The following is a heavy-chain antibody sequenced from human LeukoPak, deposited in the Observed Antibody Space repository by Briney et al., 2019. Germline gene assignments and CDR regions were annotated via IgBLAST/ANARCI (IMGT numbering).Heavy chain of an antibody. D-gene: IGHD3-9*01. CDR3: ASLRGDYDILTGYYNALDI. Sequence: PSETLSLTCTVSGGSISSYYWSWIRQPPGKGLEWIGYIYYSGSTNYNPSLKSRVTISVDPSKHQFSLKLSSVTAADTAVYYCASLRGDYDILTGYYNALDIWGQGTMVTVSS. V-gene: IGHV4-59*01. CDR1: GGSISSYY. CDR2: IYYSGST. J-gene: IGHJ3*02.